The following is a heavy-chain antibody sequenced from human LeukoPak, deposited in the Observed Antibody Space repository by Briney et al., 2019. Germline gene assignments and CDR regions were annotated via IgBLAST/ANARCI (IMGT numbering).Heavy chain of an antibody. CDR3: ARAAGGYSYGYAYYYYMDV. V-gene: IGHV4-34*01. Sequence: PSETLSLTCAVYGGSFSGYYWSWIRQPPGKGLEWIGEINHSGSTNYNPSLKSRVTVSVDTSKNQFSLKLSSVTAADTAVYYCARAAGGYSYGYAYYYYMDVWGKGTTVTVSS. D-gene: IGHD5-18*01. CDR1: GGSFSGYY. CDR2: INHSGST. J-gene: IGHJ6*03.